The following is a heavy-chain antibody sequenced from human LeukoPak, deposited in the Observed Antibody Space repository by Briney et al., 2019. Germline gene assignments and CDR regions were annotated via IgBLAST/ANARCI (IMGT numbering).Heavy chain of an antibody. V-gene: IGHV3-48*03. CDR2: ISSSGSNI. D-gene: IGHD3-22*01. J-gene: IGHJ4*02. CDR1: GFTFNNYG. CDR3: ARETYSYDSSGNSPFDY. Sequence: GGSLRLSCAASGFTFNNYGLNWVRQAPGKGLEWVSNISSSGSNIYYADSVKGRFIISRDNAKNSLYLQMNSLRAEDTAVYYCARETYSYDSSGNSPFDYWGQGTLVTVSS.